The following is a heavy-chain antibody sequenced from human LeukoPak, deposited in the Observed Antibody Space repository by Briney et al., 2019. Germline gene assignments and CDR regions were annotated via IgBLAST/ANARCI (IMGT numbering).Heavy chain of an antibody. CDR1: GYSFTSYH. CDR2: INPSGGST. D-gene: IGHD3-22*01. Sequence: ASVKVSCKASGYSFTSYHIHWVQQAPGQGLEWMGIINPSGGSTTYAQKFQGRVTMTRDTSTSTVYMELSSLRSEDTAMYYCARDQARVTTCPGDYWGQGTVVTVSS. J-gene: IGHJ4*02. V-gene: IGHV1-46*01. CDR3: ARDQARVTTCPGDY.